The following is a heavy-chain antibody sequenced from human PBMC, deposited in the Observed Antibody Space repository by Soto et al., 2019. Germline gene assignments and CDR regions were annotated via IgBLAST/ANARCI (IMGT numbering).Heavy chain of an antibody. V-gene: IGHV4-31*03. CDR1: GGSISSGGYY. Sequence: SETLSLTCTVSGGSISSGGYYWSWIRQHPGKGLEWIGYIYYSGSTYYNPSLKSRVTISVDTSKNQFSLKLSSVTAADTAVYYCARGDSGITDDYCSSTSCYGIDPWGQGTLVTVSS. J-gene: IGHJ5*02. D-gene: IGHD2-2*01. CDR2: IYYSGST. CDR3: ARGDSGITDDYCSSTSCYGIDP.